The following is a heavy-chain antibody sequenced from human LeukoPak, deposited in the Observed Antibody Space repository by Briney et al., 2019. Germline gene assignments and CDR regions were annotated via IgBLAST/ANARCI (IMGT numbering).Heavy chain of an antibody. V-gene: IGHV1-24*01. Sequence: ASVKVSCTVSGYTLTELSMHWVRQARGKGLEWMGDFDPEDGETIYAQKFQGRVTMTEDTSTDTAYMELSSLRSEDTAVYYCATFRRTVTTTFGSGNWFDPWGQGTLVTVSS. CDR1: GYTLTELS. CDR2: FDPEDGET. J-gene: IGHJ5*02. D-gene: IGHD4-17*01. CDR3: ATFRRTVTTTFGSGNWFDP.